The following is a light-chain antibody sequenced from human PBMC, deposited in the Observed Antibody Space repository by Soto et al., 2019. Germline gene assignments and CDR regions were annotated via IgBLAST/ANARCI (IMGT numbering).Light chain of an antibody. CDR2: AAS. Sequence: AIQMTQSPSSLSASVGDRVTITCRASQGIRHYLGWYQQKPGKAPKLLIYAASSLQSWVPSRFSGSGSGTDFTLTISSLQPEDFSTYYCLQDYTYPLTFGGGTKVEIK. CDR1: QGIRHY. CDR3: LQDYTYPLT. J-gene: IGKJ4*01. V-gene: IGKV1-6*01.